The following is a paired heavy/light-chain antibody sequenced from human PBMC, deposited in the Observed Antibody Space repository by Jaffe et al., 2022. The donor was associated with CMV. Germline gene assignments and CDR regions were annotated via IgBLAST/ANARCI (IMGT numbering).Light chain of an antibody. J-gene: IGLJ3*02. V-gene: IGLV2-14*03. Sequence: QSALTQPASVSGSPGESITISCTGTSSDVGAYNYVSWYQQHPGKAPKFIISDVYYRPSGVSNRFSGSKSGNTASLAISGLQAEDEATYHCTSYTTSGTLLFGGGTKVTVL. CDR1: SSDVGAYNY. CDR3: TSYTTSGTLL. CDR2: DVY.
Heavy chain of an antibody. CDR2: IHPGDSDT. D-gene: IGHD6-19*01. CDR1: GYDFRNFW. V-gene: IGHV5-51*01. J-gene: IGHJ4*02. Sequence: EVQLVQSGAEVKKPGESLKISCKGFGYDFRNFWIAWVRQMPGKGLEWMGIIHPGDSDTRYSPSFEGQVSISVDRSTNTAYLQWSRLKTSDSAIYFCARSPTYTTGWYGDYWGQGTQVTVSS. CDR3: ARSPTYTTGWYGDY.